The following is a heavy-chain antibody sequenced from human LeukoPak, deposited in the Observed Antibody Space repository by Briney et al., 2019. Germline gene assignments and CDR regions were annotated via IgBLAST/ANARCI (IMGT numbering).Heavy chain of an antibody. Sequence: RPSETLSLTCTVSGGSISSSSYYWGWIRQPPGKGLEWIGSIYYSGSTYYNPSLKSRVTISVDTSKNQFSLKLSSVTAADTAVYYCASPRGGAGRPFDYWGQGTQVTVSS. CDR2: IYYSGST. CDR1: GGSISSSSYY. V-gene: IGHV4-39*01. J-gene: IGHJ4*02. CDR3: ASPRGGAGRPFDY. D-gene: IGHD3-10*01.